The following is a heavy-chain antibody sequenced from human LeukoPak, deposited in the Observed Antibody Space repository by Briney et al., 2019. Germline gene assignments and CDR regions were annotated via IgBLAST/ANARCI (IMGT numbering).Heavy chain of an antibody. CDR3: ASVVGLNWFDP. D-gene: IGHD2-15*01. CDR1: GGSISSSSYY. V-gene: IGHV4-39*07. CDR2: IYYSGST. Sequence: MTSETLSLTCTVSGGSISSSSYYWGWIRQPPGKGLEWIGSIYYSGSTYYNPSLKSRVTISVDTSKNQFSLKLSSVTAADTAVYYCASVVGLNWFDPWGQGTLVTVSS. J-gene: IGHJ5*02.